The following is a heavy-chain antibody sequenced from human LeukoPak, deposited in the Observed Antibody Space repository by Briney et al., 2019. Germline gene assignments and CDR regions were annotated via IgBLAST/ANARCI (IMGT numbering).Heavy chain of an antibody. CDR1: GFTFSSYG. CDR3: ASWPGAWYGEDS. J-gene: IGHJ4*02. CDR2: ISYDGSNK. V-gene: IGHV3-30*03. D-gene: IGHD3-10*01. Sequence: GGSLRLSCAASGFTFSSYGMHWVSQAPGKGLEWVAVISYDGSNKYYADSVKGRFTISRDTSKNTVNLQMNSLRAEDTAVYYCASWPGAWYGEDSWGQGTLVTVSS.